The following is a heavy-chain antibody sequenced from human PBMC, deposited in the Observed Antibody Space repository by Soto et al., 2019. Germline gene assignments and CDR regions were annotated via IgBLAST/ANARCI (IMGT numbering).Heavy chain of an antibody. J-gene: IGHJ3*02. CDR3: AKDDSSGYYGAALAAFDI. D-gene: IGHD3-22*01. Sequence: EVQLLESGGGLVQPGGSLRLSCAASGFTFTNYAMSWVRQAPGKGLEWVSAISGSGGSTYYADSVNGRFTISRDNSENTLYLQMNSLRAEDTAVYYCAKDDSSGYYGAALAAFDIWGQGTMVTVSS. V-gene: IGHV3-23*01. CDR1: GFTFTNYA. CDR2: ISGSGGST.